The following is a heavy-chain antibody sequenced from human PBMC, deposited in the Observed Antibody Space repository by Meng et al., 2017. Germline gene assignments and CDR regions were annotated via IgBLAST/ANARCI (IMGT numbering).Heavy chain of an antibody. D-gene: IGHD6-19*01. Sequence: VPRQHRGVGRSTPPGTLPLTCAVYGGSFSGYYWSWIRQPPGKGLEWIGEINRSGSTNYNPSLKSRVTISVDTSKNQFSLKLNSVTAADTAVYYCAREIAVAAHYYWYFDLWGRGTLVTVSS. CDR1: GGSFSGYY. CDR2: INRSGST. CDR3: AREIAVAAHYYWYFDL. J-gene: IGHJ2*01. V-gene: IGHV4-34*01.